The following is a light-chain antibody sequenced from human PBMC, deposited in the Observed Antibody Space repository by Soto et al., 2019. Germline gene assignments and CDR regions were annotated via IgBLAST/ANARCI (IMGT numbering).Light chain of an antibody. CDR2: GVS. Sequence: VLTQCPGTLSLSPGERATLSCRASQSVSGSDLAWYQQKPGQAPRLLISGVSNRATGTPDRFSGSGSGTDFTLTISSLEPEDFAVFYCHQYGISPPTFGPGTKVDI. CDR1: QSVSGSD. V-gene: IGKV3-20*01. J-gene: IGKJ1*01. CDR3: HQYGISPPT.